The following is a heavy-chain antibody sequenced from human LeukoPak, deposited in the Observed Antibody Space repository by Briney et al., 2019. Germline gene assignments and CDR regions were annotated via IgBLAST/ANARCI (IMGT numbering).Heavy chain of an antibody. Sequence: GGSLTLSCAGSGCTYSSYSMNWVRQAPSQGLEGVSVISDSGDYTSYSDSVRGRFTISRDNSRNTLYLQMISLRPEDTAVYYCAKDTSIGKYCTNGVCSPFDYWGQGTLVTVSS. CDR2: ISDSGDYT. V-gene: IGHV3-23*01. CDR1: GCTYSSYS. D-gene: IGHD2-8*01. J-gene: IGHJ4*02. CDR3: AKDTSIGKYCTNGVCSPFDY.